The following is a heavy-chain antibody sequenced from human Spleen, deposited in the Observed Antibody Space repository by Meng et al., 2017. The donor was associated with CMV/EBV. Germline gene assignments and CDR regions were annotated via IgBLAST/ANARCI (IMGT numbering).Heavy chain of an antibody. D-gene: IGHD2-2*01. CDR2: IREDGREK. CDR3: TRTVVPASFYYGMDV. Sequence: GGSLRLSCVGSGFTFSAYWVTWVRQAPGKGLEWVANIREDGREKYYVDSVKGRFTISRDNAKNSLYLQMNGLRAEDTAIYYCTRTVVPASFYYGMDVWGQGTTVTVSS. CDR1: GFTFSAYW. V-gene: IGHV3-7*01. J-gene: IGHJ6*02.